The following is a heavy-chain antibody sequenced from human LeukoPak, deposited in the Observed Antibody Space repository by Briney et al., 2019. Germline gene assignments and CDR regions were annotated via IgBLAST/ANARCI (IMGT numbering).Heavy chain of an antibody. V-gene: IGHV4-30-4*01. CDR3: ARKDCSYGKAYFDY. J-gene: IGHJ4*02. CDR2: IYYSGST. Sequence: SQTLSLTCTVSGGSISSGDYYWSWIRQPPGKGLEWIGYIYYSGSTYYNPSLKSRVTISVDTSKNQFSLKLSSVTAADTAVYYCARKDCSYGKAYFDYWGQGTLVTVSS. CDR1: GGSISSGDYY. D-gene: IGHD5-18*01.